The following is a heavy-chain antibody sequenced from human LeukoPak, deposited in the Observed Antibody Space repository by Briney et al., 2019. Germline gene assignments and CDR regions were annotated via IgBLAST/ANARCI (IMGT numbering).Heavy chain of an antibody. V-gene: IGHV3-23*01. CDR2: ISASGGET. Sequence: GGSLILSCVVSGLTFSSYSMTWVRQAPGKGLDWVSGISASGGETWYPDSVKGRFTISRDNSKNTLFLQMNSLRVEDTAIYYCAKDAAGPEYWGQGTLVTVSS. D-gene: IGHD6-13*01. CDR1: GLTFSSYS. J-gene: IGHJ4*02. CDR3: AKDAAGPEY.